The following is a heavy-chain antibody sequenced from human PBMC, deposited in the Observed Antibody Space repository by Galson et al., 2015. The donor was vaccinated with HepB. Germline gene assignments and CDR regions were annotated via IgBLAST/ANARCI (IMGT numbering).Heavy chain of an antibody. CDR1: GFTLSSYA. CDR3: ARVGGSGWGNYFDY. D-gene: IGHD6-19*01. CDR2: VSGSGGTT. Sequence: SLRLSCAASGFTLSSYAMSWVRQAPGQGLEWVSGVSGSGGTTYYADSVKGRFTISRDNSKNTLYLQMNSLRAEDTAVYYCARVGGSGWGNYFDYWGQGTLVTVSS. J-gene: IGHJ4*02. V-gene: IGHV3-23*01.